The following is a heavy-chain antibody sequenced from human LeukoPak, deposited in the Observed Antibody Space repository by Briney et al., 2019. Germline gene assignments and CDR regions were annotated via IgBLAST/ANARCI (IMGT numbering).Heavy chain of an antibody. CDR1: GYTFTSYY. D-gene: IGHD1-14*01. Sequence: ASVKVSCKASGYTFTSYYMHWVRQAPGQGLEWMGIINPSGGSTSYAQKFQGRVTMTRDTSTSTVYMELSSLRSDDTAVYYCASLSGRTFDPWGQGTLVTVSS. CDR2: INPSGGST. V-gene: IGHV1-46*01. CDR3: ASLSGRTFDP. J-gene: IGHJ5*02.